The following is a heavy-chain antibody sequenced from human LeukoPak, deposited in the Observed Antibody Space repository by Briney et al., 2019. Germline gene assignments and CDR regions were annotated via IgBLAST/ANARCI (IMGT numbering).Heavy chain of an antibody. Sequence: PLETLSLTSTEPGGSISIGSYYTSWIRLPAGKRLASLRRIYTSGSTNYNPSLKSRVTISVDTSKNQFSLKLSSVTAADTAVYYCARSKYSSSPAAYYWGQGTLVTVSS. CDR1: GGSISIGSYY. CDR3: ARSKYSSSPAAYY. J-gene: IGHJ4*02. D-gene: IGHD6-6*01. CDR2: IYTSGST. V-gene: IGHV4-61*02.